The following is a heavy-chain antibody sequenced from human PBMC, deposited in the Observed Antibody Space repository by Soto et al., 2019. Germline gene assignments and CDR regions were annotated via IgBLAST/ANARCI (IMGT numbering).Heavy chain of an antibody. CDR2: IDWDDDK. J-gene: IGHJ3*02. CDR1: GFSLSTSGMC. D-gene: IGHD1-1*01. CDR3: ARIRERKLGERDAFDI. V-gene: IGHV2-70*01. Sequence: ESGPTLVNPTQTLTLTCTFSGFSLSTSGMCVSWIRQPPGKALEWLALIDWDDDKYYSTSLKTRLTISKDTSKNQVVLTMTNMDPVHKATYYCARIRERKLGERDAFDIWGHGTMVTVSS.